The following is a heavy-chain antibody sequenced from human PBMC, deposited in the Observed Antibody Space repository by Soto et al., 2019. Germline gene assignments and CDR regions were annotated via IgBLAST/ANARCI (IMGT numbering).Heavy chain of an antibody. CDR3: SLDIVATPFLYYGMDV. V-gene: IGHV1-69*01. Sequence: QVQLVQSGAEVKKPGSSVKVSCKASGGTFSSYAISWVRQAPGQGLEWMGGIIPIFGTANYAQKFQGRVTITADESTSTAYMELSSLRSEDTAVYYCSLDIVATPFLYYGMDVWGQGTTVTVSS. CDR1: GGTFSSYA. J-gene: IGHJ6*02. CDR2: IIPIFGTA. D-gene: IGHD5-12*01.